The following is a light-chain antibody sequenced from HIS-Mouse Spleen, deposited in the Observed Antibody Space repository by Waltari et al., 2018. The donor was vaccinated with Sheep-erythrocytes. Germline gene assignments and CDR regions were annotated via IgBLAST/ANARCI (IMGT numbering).Light chain of an antibody. CDR1: SSDVGGDNY. V-gene: IGLV2-11*01. J-gene: IGLJ1*01. Sequence: QSALTQPRPVSGSPGQSVTISCTGTSSDVGGDNYVSWYQPHPGKAPKLMIYDVSKRPSGVPDRFSGSKSGNTASLTISGLQAEDEADYYCCSYAGSYTYVFGTGTKVTVL. CDR2: DVS. CDR3: CSYAGSYTYV.